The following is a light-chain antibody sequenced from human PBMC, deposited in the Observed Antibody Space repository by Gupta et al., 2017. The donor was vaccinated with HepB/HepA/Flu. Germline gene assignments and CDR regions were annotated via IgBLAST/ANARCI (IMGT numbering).Light chain of an antibody. CDR2: KDT. CDR3: QAWHSSTVV. J-gene: IGLJ2*01. V-gene: IGLV3-1*01. Sequence: SYDLTQPPSVSVSPGQTATIACSGDKFGDRFTSCYLQRSGRSPVLVIYKDTKRPSGIPERFSAATSATTATLTINATEAVDDCYYHCQAWHSSTVVFGGGTKLTVL. CDR1: KFGDRF.